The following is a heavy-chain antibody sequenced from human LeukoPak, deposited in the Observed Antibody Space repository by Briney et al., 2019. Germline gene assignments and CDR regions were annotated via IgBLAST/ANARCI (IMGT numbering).Heavy chain of an antibody. J-gene: IGHJ6*04. CDR2: ISSSSSTI. CDR1: GFTFSSYS. CDR3: AELGITMIGGV. D-gene: IGHD3-10*02. V-gene: IGHV3-48*04. Sequence: GGSLRLSCAASGFTFSSYSMNWVREAPGKGLEWVSYISSSSSTIYYADSVKGRFTISRDNAKNSLYLQMNSLRAEDTAVYYCAELGITMIGGVWGKGTTVTISS.